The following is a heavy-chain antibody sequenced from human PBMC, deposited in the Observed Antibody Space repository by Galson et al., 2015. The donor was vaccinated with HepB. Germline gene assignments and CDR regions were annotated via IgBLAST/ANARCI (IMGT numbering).Heavy chain of an antibody. CDR1: GYTFTDYG. V-gene: IGHV1-18*04. CDR2: ISTDNGNT. Sequence: SVKVSCKASGYTFTDYGISWVRQAPGQGLEWMGWISTDNGNTNYAQKVQGRVTMTTDTSTNTAYMDLRSLRSDDTAVYHCARDHPVYHGHEIDYWGQGTLVTVSS. J-gene: IGHJ4*02. D-gene: IGHD1-14*01. CDR3: ARDHPVYHGHEIDY.